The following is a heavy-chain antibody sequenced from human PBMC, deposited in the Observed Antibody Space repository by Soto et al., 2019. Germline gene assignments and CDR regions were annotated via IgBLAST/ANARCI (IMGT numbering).Heavy chain of an antibody. CDR3: AHRRSGYFDS. V-gene: IGHV2-5*02. J-gene: IGHJ4*02. CDR1: GFSLTETGMG. Sequence: QITLKESGPTLVKPTQTLTLTCTFSGFSLTETGMGVGWIRQPPGKALEWLALIYWDDDKRYSPSLKRGLTISNDASKNQVVLTKTNVDAVDTATYYCAHRRSGYFDSWGQGTLVTVSS. CDR2: IYWDDDK.